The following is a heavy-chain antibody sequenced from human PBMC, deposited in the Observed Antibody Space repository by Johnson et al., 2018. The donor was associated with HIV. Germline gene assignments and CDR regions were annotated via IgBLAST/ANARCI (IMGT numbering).Heavy chain of an antibody. D-gene: IGHD3-10*01. CDR2: ISSSGSTI. Sequence: QVQLVESGGGLVKPGGSLRLSCAASGFTFSDYYMTWIRQAPGKGLEWVSYISSSGSTIYYANSVRGRFTISRDNAKKSLFLQLSNLRAEDAAVYYCAKDLVERSGISDDAFDIWDQGTMVTVSS. CDR1: GFTFSDYY. CDR3: AKDLVERSGISDDAFDI. V-gene: IGHV3-11*01. J-gene: IGHJ3*02.